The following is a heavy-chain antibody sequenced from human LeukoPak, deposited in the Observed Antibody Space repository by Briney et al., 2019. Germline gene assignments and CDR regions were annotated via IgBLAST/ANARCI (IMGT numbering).Heavy chain of an antibody. CDR1: GFTFSSYA. D-gene: IGHD3-22*01. Sequence: GGSLRLSCAASGFTFSSYAMNWVRQAPGKGLEWVSGISGSGGSTYYADSVKGRFTISRDNSKNTLYLQMNSLRAEDTAVYYCAKGRNYYYDSSAYYYFDYWGQGALVTVS. J-gene: IGHJ4*02. CDR3: AKGRNYYYDSSAYYYFDY. V-gene: IGHV3-23*01. CDR2: ISGSGGST.